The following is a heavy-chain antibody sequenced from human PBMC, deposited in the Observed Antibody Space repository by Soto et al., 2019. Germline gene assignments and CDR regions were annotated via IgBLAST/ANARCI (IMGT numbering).Heavy chain of an antibody. D-gene: IGHD3-22*01. CDR2: ISSSSSYI. V-gene: IGHV3-21*01. CDR1: GFTFSSYS. Sequence: EVQLVESGGGLVKPGGSLRLSCAASGFTFSSYSMNWVRQAPGKGLEWVSSISSSSSYIYYADSVKGQFTISRDNAKNSLYLQMNSLRAEDTAVYYCARDDDSSGYDYWGQGTLVTVSS. CDR3: ARDDDSSGYDY. J-gene: IGHJ4*02.